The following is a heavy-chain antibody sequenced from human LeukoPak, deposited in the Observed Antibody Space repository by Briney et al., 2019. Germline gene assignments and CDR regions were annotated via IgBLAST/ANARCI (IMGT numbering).Heavy chain of an antibody. D-gene: IGHD1-26*01. CDR3: APRYSGTVRERERNWFDP. Sequence: GGSLRLSCAASGFTFSSYAMNWVRQAPGKGLEWVSAISGSGASTYYADSVKGRFTISRDNSKNTLYLQMNSLRAEDTAVYYCAPRYSGTVRERERNWFDPWGQGTLVTVSS. J-gene: IGHJ5*02. CDR2: ISGSGAST. V-gene: IGHV3-23*01. CDR1: GFTFSSYA.